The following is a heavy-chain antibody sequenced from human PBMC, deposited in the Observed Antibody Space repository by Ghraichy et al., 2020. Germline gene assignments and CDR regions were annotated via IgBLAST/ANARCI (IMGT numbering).Heavy chain of an antibody. V-gene: IGHV3-30*18. CDR2: ISYDGSNK. Sequence: GESLNISCAASGFTFSSYGMHWVRQAPGKGLEWVAVISYDGSNKYYADSVKGRFTISRDNSKNTLYLQMNSLRAEDTAVYYCAKAYDFWSGYLDYWGQGTLVTVSS. CDR1: GFTFSSYG. J-gene: IGHJ4*02. D-gene: IGHD3-3*01. CDR3: AKAYDFWSGYLDY.